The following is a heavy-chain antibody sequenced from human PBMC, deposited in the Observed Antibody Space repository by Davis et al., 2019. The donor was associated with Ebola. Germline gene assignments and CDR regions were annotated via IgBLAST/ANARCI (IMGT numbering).Heavy chain of an antibody. CDR3: ARVNYDSSGYYYSFDY. CDR1: GFTFDDYG. CDR2: INWNGGST. V-gene: IGHV3-20*01. D-gene: IGHD3-22*01. Sequence: PGGSLRLSCAASGFTFDDYGMSWVRQAPGKGLEWVSGINWNGGSTGYADSVKGRFTISRDNAKNSLYLQMNSLRAEDTALYHCARVNYDSSGYYYSFDYWGQGTLVTVSS. J-gene: IGHJ4*02.